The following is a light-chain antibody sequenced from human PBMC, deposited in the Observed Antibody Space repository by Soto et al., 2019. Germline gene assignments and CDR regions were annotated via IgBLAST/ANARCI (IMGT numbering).Light chain of an antibody. Sequence: DIQMTQSPSSLSASVGDRVTITCRASQSISSYLNWYQQKPGKAPKLLIYAASSLQSGVPSRFSCSGSGTDFTLTISSLQPEDFSTYYSQQSYSTPRTFGQGTKLEIK. J-gene: IGKJ2*02. CDR1: QSISSY. CDR2: AAS. V-gene: IGKV1-39*01. CDR3: QQSYSTPRT.